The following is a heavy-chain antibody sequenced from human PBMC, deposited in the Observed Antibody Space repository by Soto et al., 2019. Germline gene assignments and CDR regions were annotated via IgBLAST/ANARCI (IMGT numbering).Heavy chain of an antibody. J-gene: IGHJ4*02. CDR2: IGSDGTAI. CDR3: VRPGLTVPGTRYFDH. CDR1: GFTFNSYA. Sequence: EVQLLESGGGLVQPGGSLRLSCAASGFTFNSYAMSWVRQAPGKGLEWVSAIGSDGTAIQYADSVKGRFTISKDNSNDMLYLQMNRLRAEDTAVYYCVRPGLTVPGTRYFDHWGQGALVTVSS. V-gene: IGHV3-23*05. D-gene: IGHD6-19*01.